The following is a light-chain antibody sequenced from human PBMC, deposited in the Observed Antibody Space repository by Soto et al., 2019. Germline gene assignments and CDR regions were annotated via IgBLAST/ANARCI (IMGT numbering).Light chain of an antibody. Sequence: DIVLTQSPLTLPVSLGELASISCRASRRLLQSNGYNYLDWFLQKPGQSPQLLVYLDSNRASGVPGRFSGSGSGTDFTLKISRVEAEDVGVYYCMQSLQTPITFGQGTRLEI. CDR3: MQSLQTPIT. CDR2: LDS. CDR1: RRLLQSNGYNY. V-gene: IGKV2-28*01. J-gene: IGKJ2*01.